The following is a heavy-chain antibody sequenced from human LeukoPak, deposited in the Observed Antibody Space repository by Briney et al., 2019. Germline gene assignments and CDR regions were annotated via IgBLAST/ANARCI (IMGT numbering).Heavy chain of an antibody. CDR2: IYHSGST. D-gene: IGHD5-18*01. V-gene: IGHV4-38-2*02. Sequence: SETLSLTCTVSGYSISSGYYWGWIRQPPGKGLEWIGSIYHSGSTYYNPSLKSRATISVDTSKNQFSLKLSSVTAADTAVYYCAREGDTAMVPDYWGQGTLVTVSS. CDR1: GYSISSGYY. J-gene: IGHJ4*02. CDR3: AREGDTAMVPDY.